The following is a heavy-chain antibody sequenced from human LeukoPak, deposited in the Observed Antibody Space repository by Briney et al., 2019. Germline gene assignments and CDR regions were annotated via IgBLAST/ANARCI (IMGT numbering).Heavy chain of an antibody. Sequence: KPSETLSLTCTVSGGSISSYYWSWIRQPAGKGLEWIGRIYTSGSTNYNPSLKSRVTMSVDTSKNQFSLKLSSVTAADTAVYYCARDGIAAAWRPDYYYYGMDVWGQGTTVTVSS. CDR2: IYTSGST. CDR1: GGSISSYY. V-gene: IGHV4-4*07. D-gene: IGHD6-13*01. J-gene: IGHJ6*02. CDR3: ARDGIAAAWRPDYYYYGMDV.